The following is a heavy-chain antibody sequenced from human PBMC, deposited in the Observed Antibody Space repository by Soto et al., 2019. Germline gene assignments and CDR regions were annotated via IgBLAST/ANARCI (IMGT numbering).Heavy chain of an antibody. CDR1: GYSYTSYW. J-gene: IGHJ6*02. Sequence: PGESLKISSKGSGYSYTSYWIGWVRQRPGRGLAWMGIINPVDSETNYSPSFQGQVTISADRSTSTAFLQWSTLKASDTAMYYCVRRAEGRPGDGYYYVALDVWGQGTTVTVSS. CDR3: VRRAEGRPGDGYYYVALDV. D-gene: IGHD6-6*01. V-gene: IGHV5-51*01. CDR2: INPVDSET.